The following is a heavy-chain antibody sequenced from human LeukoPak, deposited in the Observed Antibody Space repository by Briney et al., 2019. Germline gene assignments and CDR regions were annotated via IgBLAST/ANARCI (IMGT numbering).Heavy chain of an antibody. V-gene: IGHV1-18*01. J-gene: IGHJ6*03. CDR1: GYTFTSYG. CDR2: ISAYNGNT. Sequence: ASVKVSCKASGYTFTSYGISWVRQAPGQGLEWMGWISAYNGNTNYAQKLQGRVTMTTDTSTSTAYMELRSLRSEDTAVYYCARSYDILTATTPRQYYYYMDVWGKGTTVTVSS. CDR3: ARSYDILTATTPRQYYYYMDV. D-gene: IGHD3-9*01.